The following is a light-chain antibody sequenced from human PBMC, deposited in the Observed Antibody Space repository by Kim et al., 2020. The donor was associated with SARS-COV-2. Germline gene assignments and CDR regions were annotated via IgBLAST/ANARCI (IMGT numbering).Light chain of an antibody. Sequence: GQRVTISCTGSSANFGSNYVYWYQQLPRTAPKLLIYSNKQRPSGVPDRFSGSKSGTSASLAISGLRSEDEADYYCAAWDDSLSVWVFGGGTKVTVL. V-gene: IGLV1-47*01. CDR1: SANFGSNY. CDR3: AAWDDSLSVWV. J-gene: IGLJ3*02. CDR2: SNK.